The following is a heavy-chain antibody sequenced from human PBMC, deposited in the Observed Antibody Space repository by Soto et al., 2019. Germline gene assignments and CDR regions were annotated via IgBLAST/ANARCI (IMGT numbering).Heavy chain of an antibody. V-gene: IGHV4-30-2*03. CDR1: GGSISSGGYS. D-gene: IGHD3-10*01. CDR2: IYYSGST. CDR3: ARGPPFGY. Sequence: SDTLSLTCAVSGGSISSGGYSWSWIRQPPGKGLEWIGSIYYSGSTYYNPSLKSRVTISVDTSKNQFSLKLSSVTAADTAVYYCARGPPFGYWGQGTLVTVS. J-gene: IGHJ4*02.